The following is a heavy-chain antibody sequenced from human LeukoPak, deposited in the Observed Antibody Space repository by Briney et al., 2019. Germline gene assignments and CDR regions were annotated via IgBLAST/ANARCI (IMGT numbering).Heavy chain of an antibody. CDR1: GDSVSSNSAA. D-gene: IGHD3-16*01. CDR3: AKDSGFGLNGFDP. J-gene: IGHJ5*02. Sequence: SQTLSLTSAISGDSVSSNSAAWNWIRQSPSRGLEWLGRTYYRSKWYDDYAVSVKSRITINPDTSKNQFSLQLNSVTPDDTAVYYCAKDSGFGLNGFDPWGQGTLVTVSS. V-gene: IGHV6-1*01. CDR2: TYYRSKWYD.